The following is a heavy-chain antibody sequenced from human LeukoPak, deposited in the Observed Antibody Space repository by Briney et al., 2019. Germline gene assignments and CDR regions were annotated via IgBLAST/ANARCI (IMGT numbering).Heavy chain of an antibody. V-gene: IGHV3-23*01. D-gene: IGHD3-10*01. CDR1: GSAFDSYA. CDR3: AKDIVTMVRGVYC. CDR2: ISGSGGST. J-gene: IGHJ4*02. Sequence: PGGSLRLSCVASGSAFDSYAMSWVRQAPGEGLEWVSAISGSGGSTYYADSVKGRFTISRDNSNTTLYLQMNSLRAEDTAVYYCAKDIVTMVRGVYCWGQGTLVTVSS.